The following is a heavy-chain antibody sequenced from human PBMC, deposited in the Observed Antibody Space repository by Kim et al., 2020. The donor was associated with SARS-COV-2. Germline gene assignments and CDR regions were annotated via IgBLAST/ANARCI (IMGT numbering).Heavy chain of an antibody. CDR2: IGTAGDT. D-gene: IGHD2-2*01. V-gene: IGHV3-13*01. CDR3: ARDGEWCSSTSCPSYGMDV. CDR1: GFTFSSYD. J-gene: IGHJ6*01. Sequence: GGSLRLSCAASGFTFSSYDMHWVRQATGKGLEWVSAIGTAGDTYYPGSVKGRFTISRENAKNSLYLQMNSLRAGDTAVYYCARDGEWCSSTSCPSYGMDVWGQATTVTVSS.